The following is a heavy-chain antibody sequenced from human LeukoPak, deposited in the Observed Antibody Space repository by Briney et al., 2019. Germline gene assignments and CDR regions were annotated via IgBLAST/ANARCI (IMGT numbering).Heavy chain of an antibody. V-gene: IGHV4-31*03. D-gene: IGHD2-15*01. J-gene: IGHJ6*02. CDR1: GGSISSGGYY. CDR2: IYYSGSP. Sequence: SETLSLTCTVSGGSISSGGYYWSWIRQHPGKGLEWIGYIYYSGSPHYNPSLKSRVTISVDTSKNQFSLKLSSVTAADTAVYYCARGVEMAPGNHYYGMDVWGQGTTVTVSS. CDR3: ARGVEMAPGNHYYGMDV.